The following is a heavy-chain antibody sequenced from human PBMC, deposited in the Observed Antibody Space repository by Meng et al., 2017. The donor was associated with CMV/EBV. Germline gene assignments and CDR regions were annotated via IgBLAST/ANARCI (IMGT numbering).Heavy chain of an antibody. CDR1: SLSCVSSY. Sequence: SLSCVSSYAGRIRQPPGKGLEWIGIIYYSGSTYSNPSLKSRVTISVDTSKNQFSLKLSSVTAADAAVYYCARIPRIAAAGTGWFDPWGQGTLVTVSS. V-gene: IGHV4-39*01. J-gene: IGHJ5*02. D-gene: IGHD6-13*01. CDR2: IYYSGST. CDR3: ARIPRIAAAGTGWFDP.